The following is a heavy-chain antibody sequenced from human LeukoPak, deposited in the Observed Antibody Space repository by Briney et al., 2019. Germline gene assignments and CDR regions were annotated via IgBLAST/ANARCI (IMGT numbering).Heavy chain of an antibody. J-gene: IGHJ4*02. CDR3: ARDYSSGWYFDY. CDR1: GGSISSGSYY. CDR2: IYYSGST. V-gene: IGHV4-39*07. D-gene: IGHD6-19*01. Sequence: SETLSLTCTVSGGSISSGSYYWSWIRQPPGKGLEWIGSIYYSGSTYYNPSLKSRVTISVDTSKNQFSLKLSSVTAADTAVYYCARDYSSGWYFDYWGQGTLVTVSS.